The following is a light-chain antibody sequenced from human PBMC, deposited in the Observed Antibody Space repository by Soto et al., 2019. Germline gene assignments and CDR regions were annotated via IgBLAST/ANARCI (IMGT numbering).Light chain of an antibody. J-gene: IGKJ1*01. Sequence: DIQMTQSPSTQSASVGDRVSIACRASQSISSSLAWYQQKPGKAPKLLIYDASSLESGVPSRFSGSGSGTEFTLSINSLQPQDFATYYCLQYHRYSWTFGQGTKVEIK. CDR3: LQYHRYSWT. CDR1: QSISSS. CDR2: DAS. V-gene: IGKV1-5*01.